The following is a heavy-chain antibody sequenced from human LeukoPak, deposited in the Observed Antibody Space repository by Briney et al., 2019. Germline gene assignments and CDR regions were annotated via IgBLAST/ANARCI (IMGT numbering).Heavy chain of an antibody. CDR3: ARDLAYGDDGL. J-gene: IGHJ4*02. D-gene: IGHD4-17*01. Sequence: GGSLRLSCAASGFTLSNYSMNWARQAPGKGLEWVAFISSTSSYIFYADSMKGRFTIPRDNAKNSLYLQMNSLRADDTAVYYCARDLAYGDDGLWGQGTLVTVSS. V-gene: IGHV3-21*01. CDR2: ISSTSSYI. CDR1: GFTLSNYS.